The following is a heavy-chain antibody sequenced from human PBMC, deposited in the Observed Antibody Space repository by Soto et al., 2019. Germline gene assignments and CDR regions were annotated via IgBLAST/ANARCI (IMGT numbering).Heavy chain of an antibody. CDR2: ISAYNGNT. CDR3: ARVLNSSSWYGAFDI. J-gene: IGHJ3*02. CDR1: GYTFTSYG. D-gene: IGHD6-13*01. Sequence: ASVKVSCKASGYTFTSYGISWVRQAPGQGLEWMGWISAYNGNTNYAQKLQGRVTMTTDTSTSTAYMELRSLRSDDTAVYYCARVLNSSSWYGAFDIWGQGTMVTVSS. V-gene: IGHV1-18*01.